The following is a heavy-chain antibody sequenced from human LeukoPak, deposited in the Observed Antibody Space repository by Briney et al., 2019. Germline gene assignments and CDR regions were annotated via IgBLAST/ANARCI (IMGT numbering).Heavy chain of an antibody. J-gene: IGHJ4*02. CDR1: GFSFSGHW. CDR3: ARGPNSNWSGLDF. D-gene: IGHD6-6*01. CDR2: ISPTGSTT. V-gene: IGHV3-74*01. Sequence: GGSLRLSCTASGFSFSGHWMHWARQLPGKGLVWVSRISPTGSTTSYADSVKGRFTVSRDNAKNTLYLQVNNLRAEDTAVYYCARGPNSNWSGLDFWGQGTLHTVSS.